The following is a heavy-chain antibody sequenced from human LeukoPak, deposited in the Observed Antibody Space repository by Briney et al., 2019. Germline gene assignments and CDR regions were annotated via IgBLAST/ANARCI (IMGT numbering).Heavy chain of an antibody. Sequence: GASVKVSCRASGYTFTSYYMHWVRQAPGQGLEWMGIINPSGGSTSYAQKFQGRVTMTRDTSTSTTYMELSSLRFEDTAVYYCASRSLGDLDYWGQGTLVTVSS. J-gene: IGHJ4*02. V-gene: IGHV1-46*01. D-gene: IGHD1-26*01. CDR2: INPSGGST. CDR1: GYTFTSYY. CDR3: ASRSLGDLDY.